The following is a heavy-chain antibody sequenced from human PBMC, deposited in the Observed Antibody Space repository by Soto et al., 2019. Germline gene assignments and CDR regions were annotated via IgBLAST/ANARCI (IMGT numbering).Heavy chain of an antibody. CDR1: GFTFAGNA. CDR2: ISAGGTT. CDR3: AKDPLTRGWFDP. Sequence: EVQLLESGGGLVQPGESLRLSCAASGFTFAGNAMTWVRQAPGKGLHWVSGISAGGTTYHADSAKGRFTISRDNSKNTLYLQMNSLRADDTAVYYCAKDPLTRGWFDPWGQGTLVTVSS. V-gene: IGHV3-23*01. J-gene: IGHJ5*02.